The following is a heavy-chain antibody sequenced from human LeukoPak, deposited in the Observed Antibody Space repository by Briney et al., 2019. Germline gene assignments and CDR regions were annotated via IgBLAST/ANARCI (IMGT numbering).Heavy chain of an antibody. CDR1: EFTFSSYW. Sequence: GGSLRLSCAASEFTFSSYWMSWVRQAPGKGLGWVANIKQDGSEKYYVDSVKGRFTISRDNAKNSLYLQMNSLRAEDTAVYYCAREKTTVTTPWFDPWGQGTLVTVSS. CDR2: IKQDGSEK. CDR3: AREKTTVTTPWFDP. V-gene: IGHV3-7*01. D-gene: IGHD4-17*01. J-gene: IGHJ5*02.